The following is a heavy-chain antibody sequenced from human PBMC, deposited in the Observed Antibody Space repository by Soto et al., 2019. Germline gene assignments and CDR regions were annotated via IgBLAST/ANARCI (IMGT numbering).Heavy chain of an antibody. Sequence: GGSLRLSCTASGFSFGNHNMNWVRQAPGKGLEWVAYISSYGSPTDYADSVKGRFTVSRDNAKNSLFLQMNSLGAEDAAVYYCARSFGDSAFLSRESGGFDLWGQGTMVTVSS. CDR3: ARSFGDSAFLSRESGGFDL. CDR1: GFSFGNHN. V-gene: IGHV3-48*01. D-gene: IGHD2-15*01. CDR2: ISSYGSPT. J-gene: IGHJ3*01.